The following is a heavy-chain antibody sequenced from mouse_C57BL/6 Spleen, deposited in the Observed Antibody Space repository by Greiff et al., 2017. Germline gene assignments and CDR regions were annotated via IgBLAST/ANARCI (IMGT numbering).Heavy chain of an antibody. D-gene: IGHD2-3*01. CDR3: ARKSRRDGYYPYAMDY. CDR1: GYTFTGYW. CDR2: ILPGSGST. Sequence: QVQLQQSGAELMKPGASVKLSCKATGYTFTGYWIEWVKQRPGHGLEWIGEILPGSGSTNYNEKFKGKATFTADTSSNTAYMQLSSLTTEDSAIYYCARKSRRDGYYPYAMDYWGQGTSVTVSS. J-gene: IGHJ4*01. V-gene: IGHV1-9*01.